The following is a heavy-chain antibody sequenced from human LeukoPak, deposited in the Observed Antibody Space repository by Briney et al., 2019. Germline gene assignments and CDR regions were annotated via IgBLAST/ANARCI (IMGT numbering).Heavy chain of an antibody. D-gene: IGHD3-10*01. CDR2: IYYSGST. Sequence: SETLSLTCTVSGGSISSYYWSWIRQPPGKGLEWIGYIYYSGSTNYNLSLKSRVTISVDTSKNQFSLKLSSVTAADTAVYYCARGRQKGYYGSGSYPRGYFDYWGQGTLVTVSS. CDR1: GGSISSYY. V-gene: IGHV4-59*01. J-gene: IGHJ4*02. CDR3: ARGRQKGYYGSGSYPRGYFDY.